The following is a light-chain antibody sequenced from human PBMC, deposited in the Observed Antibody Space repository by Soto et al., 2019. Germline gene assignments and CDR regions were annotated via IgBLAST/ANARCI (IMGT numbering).Light chain of an antibody. V-gene: IGKV3-20*01. CDR2: SAS. CDR1: QSISGTY. CDR3: QHYGTSPST. Sequence: EVVLTQTPATLSLSPGERATLSCRASQSISGTYLAWYQQKPGQAPRLLIYSASTRATGIPDRFSGSGSGTDFTLTISRLEPEDFAVYYCQHYGTSPSTFGRRTKVDIK. J-gene: IGKJ1*01.